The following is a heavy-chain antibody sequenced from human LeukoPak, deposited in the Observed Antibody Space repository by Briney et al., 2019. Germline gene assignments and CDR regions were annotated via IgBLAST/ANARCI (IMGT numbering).Heavy chain of an antibody. CDR2: IYHGGST. CDR1: GGSITSHSW. D-gene: IGHD2-21*02. V-gene: IGHV4-4*02. J-gene: IGHJ4*02. CDR3: ASHVVATGTRGFDY. Sequence: PSGTLSLPCAVSGGSITSHSWWSWVRQPPGEGLEWIGEIYHGGSTNYNTSLMSRVTMSVDKSKNQFSLKLSSVTAADTAVYYCASHVVATGTRGFDYWDQGTLVTVSS.